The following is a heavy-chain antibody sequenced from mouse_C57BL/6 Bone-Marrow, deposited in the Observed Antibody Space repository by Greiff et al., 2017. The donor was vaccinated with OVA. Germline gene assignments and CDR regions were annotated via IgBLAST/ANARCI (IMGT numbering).Heavy chain of an antibody. D-gene: IGHD1-1*01. V-gene: IGHV1-82*01. CDR2: IYPGDGDT. J-gene: IGHJ1*03. Sequence: VQLMESGPELVQPGASVKISCKASGYAFSSSWMNWVKQRPGKGLEWIGRIYPGDGDTNYTGKFKGKATLTADKSSSTAYMQLSSLTSEDSAVYFCAGDYYGSSPYWYFDVWGTGTTVTVSS. CDR3: AGDYYGSSPYWYFDV. CDR1: GYAFSSSW.